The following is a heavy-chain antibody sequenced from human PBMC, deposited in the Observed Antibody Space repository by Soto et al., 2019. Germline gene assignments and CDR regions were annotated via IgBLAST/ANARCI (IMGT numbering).Heavy chain of an antibody. J-gene: IGHJ4*02. Sequence: QVQLVQSGAEVKKPGASVKVSCKASGYTFTSYAMHWVRQAPGQRLGWMGWINAGNGNTKYSQKFQGRVTITRDTSASTDYMEVSSLRSEDTAVYYCARDPVNYDILTGPDYWGQGTLVTVSS. CDR3: ARDPVNYDILTGPDY. CDR1: GYTFTSYA. D-gene: IGHD3-9*01. CDR2: INAGNGNT. V-gene: IGHV1-3*01.